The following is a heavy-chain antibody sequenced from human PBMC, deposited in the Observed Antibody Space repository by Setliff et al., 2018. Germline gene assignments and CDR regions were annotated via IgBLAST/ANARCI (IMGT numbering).Heavy chain of an antibody. Sequence: ETLSLSCAASGFTVSSNYMSWVRQAPGKGLEWVSVIYSGGSTYYADSVKGRFTISRHNSKNTLYLQMNSLRAEDTAVYYCARVGDSSGYRAFDIWGQGTMVTVSS. CDR3: ARVGDSSGYRAFDI. V-gene: IGHV3-53*04. CDR1: GFTVSSNY. CDR2: IYSGGST. J-gene: IGHJ3*02. D-gene: IGHD3-22*01.